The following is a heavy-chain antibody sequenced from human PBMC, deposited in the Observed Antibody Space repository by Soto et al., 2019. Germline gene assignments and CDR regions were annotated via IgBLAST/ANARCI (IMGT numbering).Heavy chain of an antibody. Sequence: QVQLQQWGAGLLKPSETLSLTCAVYGGSFSGYYWSWIRQPPGKGLEWIGEINHSGSTNYNPSLKSRVTISVDTSKNQFSLKLSSVTAAGTAVYYCARGSMIQLWSRYYFDYWGQGTLVTVSS. J-gene: IGHJ4*02. CDR3: ARGSMIQLWSRYYFDY. CDR1: GGSFSGYY. CDR2: INHSGST. D-gene: IGHD5-18*01. V-gene: IGHV4-34*01.